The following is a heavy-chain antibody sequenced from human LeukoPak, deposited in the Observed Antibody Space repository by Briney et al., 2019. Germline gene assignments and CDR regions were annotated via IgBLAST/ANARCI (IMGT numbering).Heavy chain of an antibody. V-gene: IGHV5-51*01. CDR1: GYTFTSYW. J-gene: IGHJ5*02. CDR3: ARLIVGSSSTGWSDP. D-gene: IGHD6-6*01. Sequence: GESLKISCQSSGYTFTSYWIGWVRQMPGKGLQWMGIIYPGDSDTTYSPSFQGRVTISADKSISTAYLQWSSLKASDTAIYYCARLIVGSSSTGWSDPWGQGTLVTVSS. CDR2: IYPGDSDT.